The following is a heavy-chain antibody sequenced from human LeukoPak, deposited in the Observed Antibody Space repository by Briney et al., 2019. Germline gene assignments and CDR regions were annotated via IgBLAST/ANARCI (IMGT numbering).Heavy chain of an antibody. Sequence: PSETLSLTCAVYGGSFSGYYWSWIRQPPGKGLEWIGEINHSGSTNYNPSLKSRVTISVDTSKNQFSLKLSSVTAADTAVYCCARGPYLSRAEYFQHWGEGTLVTVSS. CDR2: INHSGST. J-gene: IGHJ1*01. CDR3: ARGPYLSRAEYFQH. CDR1: GGSFSGYY. D-gene: IGHD2-21*01. V-gene: IGHV4-34*01.